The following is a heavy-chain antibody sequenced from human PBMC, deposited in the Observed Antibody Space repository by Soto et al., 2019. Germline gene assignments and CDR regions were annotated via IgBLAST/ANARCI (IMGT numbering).Heavy chain of an antibody. Sequence: GGSLRLSCAASGFTVSSNYMSWVRQAPGKGLEWVSVIYSGGSTYYADSVKGRFTISRDNSKNTLYLQMNSLRAEDTAVYYCARAPLTLVATIGDGYMDVWGKGTTVTVSS. CDR2: IYSGGST. CDR3: ARAPLTLVATIGDGYMDV. D-gene: IGHD5-12*01. V-gene: IGHV3-53*01. CDR1: GFTVSSNY. J-gene: IGHJ6*03.